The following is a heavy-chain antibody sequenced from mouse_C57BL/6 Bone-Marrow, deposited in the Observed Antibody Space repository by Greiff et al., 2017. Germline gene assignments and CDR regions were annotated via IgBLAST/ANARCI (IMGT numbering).Heavy chain of an antibody. D-gene: IGHD2-4*01. CDR3: APLYYDYDEGYFDV. J-gene: IGHJ1*03. CDR1: GFSLTSYG. V-gene: IGHV2-5*01. Sequence: QVQLQQSGPGLVQPSQSLSITCTVSGFSLTSYGVHWVRQSPGKGLEWLGVIWRGGSTDYNAAFMSRLSITKDNSKSQVFFKMNSLQADDTAIYYCAPLYYDYDEGYFDVWGTGTTVTVSS. CDR2: IWRGGST.